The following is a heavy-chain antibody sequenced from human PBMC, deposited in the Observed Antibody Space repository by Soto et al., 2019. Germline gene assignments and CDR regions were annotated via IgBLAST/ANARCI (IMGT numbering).Heavy chain of an antibody. D-gene: IGHD1-26*01. V-gene: IGHV3-21*01. CDR3: ARVSDPEWELLLCAFDI. Sequence: GGSLRLSCAASGFTFSSYSMNWVRQAPGKGLEWVSSISSSSSYIYYADSVKGRFTISRDNAKNSLYLQMNSLRAEDTAVYYCARVSDPEWELLLCAFDIWGQGTMVTVSS. J-gene: IGHJ3*02. CDR1: GFTFSSYS. CDR2: ISSSSSYI.